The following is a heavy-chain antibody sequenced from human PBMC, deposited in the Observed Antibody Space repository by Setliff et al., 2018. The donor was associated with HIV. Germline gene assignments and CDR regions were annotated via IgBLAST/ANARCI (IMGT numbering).Heavy chain of an antibody. CDR2: IYARGST. Sequence: SETLSLTCAVSGYAISSGYYWGWIRRPPGKGLEWIGSIYARGSTYYNPSLKSRVTISVDTSKNQFSLSLTSVTGADTAVYYCARGGASSKYLDPWGQGTLVTVSS. V-gene: IGHV4-38-2*01. CDR1: GYAISSGYY. D-gene: IGHD2-15*01. CDR3: ARGGASSKYLDP. J-gene: IGHJ5*02.